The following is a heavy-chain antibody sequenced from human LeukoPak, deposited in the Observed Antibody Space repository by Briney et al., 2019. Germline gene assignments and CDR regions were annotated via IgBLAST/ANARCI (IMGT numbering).Heavy chain of an antibody. CDR1: GFTFSSYA. D-gene: IGHD3-22*01. CDR3: AGDKEYYDSSGYYYAFDY. Sequence: GGSLRLSCAASGFTFSSYAMSWVRQAPGKGLEWVSAISGSGGSTYYADSVKGRFTISRDNSKNTLYLQMNSLRAEDTAVYYCAGDKEYYDSSGYYYAFDYWGQGTLVTVSS. V-gene: IGHV3-23*01. CDR2: ISGSGGST. J-gene: IGHJ4*02.